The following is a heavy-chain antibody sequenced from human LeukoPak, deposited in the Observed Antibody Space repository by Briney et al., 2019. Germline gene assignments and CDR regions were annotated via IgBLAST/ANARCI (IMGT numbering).Heavy chain of an antibody. CDR2: ISSSGSTI. J-gene: IGHJ6*02. D-gene: IGHD1-14*01. V-gene: IGHV3-11*04. CDR3: ARDLPAGPYYYYYYGMDV. Sequence: TTGGSLRLSCAASGFTFSDYYMSWIRQAPGKGLEWVSYISSSGSTIYYADSVKGRFTISRDNAKNSLYLQMNSLRAEDTAVYYCARDLPAGPYYYYYYGMDVWGQGTTVTVSS. CDR1: GFTFSDYY.